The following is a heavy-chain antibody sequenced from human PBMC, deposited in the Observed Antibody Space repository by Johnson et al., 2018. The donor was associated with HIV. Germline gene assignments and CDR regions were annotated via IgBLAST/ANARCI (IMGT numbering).Heavy chain of an antibody. J-gene: IGHJ3*02. V-gene: IGHV3-13*01. Sequence: VQLVESGGGLIQPGGSLRLSCAASGFTFSNYDMYWVRQATGKGLEWVSGIGTAGDTYYADSVQGRFTISRDNSKNTLYLQMHSLRLEDTAVYYCAKVRWLRLDNEAFDSWGQGTMVTVS. CDR2: IGTAGDT. D-gene: IGHD5-12*01. CDR3: AKVRWLRLDNEAFDS. CDR1: GFTFSNYD.